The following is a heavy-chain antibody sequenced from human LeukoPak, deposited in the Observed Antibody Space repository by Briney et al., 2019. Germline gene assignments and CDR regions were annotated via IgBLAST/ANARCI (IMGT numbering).Heavy chain of an antibody. D-gene: IGHD2-2*01. V-gene: IGHV3-74*01. CDR2: INTDGSTT. J-gene: IGHJ4*02. CDR3: ARVESGSCSSTRCRSIDY. Sequence: PGGSLRLSCAASVFTLSNYWTHWVRQTPREGLVWVSRINTDGSTTNYADSVKGRSTISRDNAKNTLYVQMNSLRVEDTAVYYGARVESGSCSSTRCRSIDYWGQGTLVTVSS. CDR1: VFTLSNYW.